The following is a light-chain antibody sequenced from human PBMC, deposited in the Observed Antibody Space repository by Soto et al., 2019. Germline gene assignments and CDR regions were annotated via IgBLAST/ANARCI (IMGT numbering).Light chain of an antibody. J-gene: IGKJ5*01. CDR2: DAS. Sequence: EIGVMQSPATLSVSPGERVTLSCRVSQSVSSYLAWYQQKPGQAPRLLIYDASNRATGIPARLSGSGSGTGFTLTISSLEPEDFAVYYCQQRSDAVTFGQGTRLEIK. CDR3: QQRSDAVT. CDR1: QSVSSY. V-gene: IGKV3-11*01.